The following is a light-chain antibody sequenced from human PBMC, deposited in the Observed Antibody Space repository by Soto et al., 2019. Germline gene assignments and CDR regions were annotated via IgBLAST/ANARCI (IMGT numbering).Light chain of an antibody. J-gene: IGKJ2*01. CDR3: HQYNNWPPGT. CDR2: ETS. V-gene: IGKV3-15*01. Sequence: EIVMTQSPATLSVSPGGRATLSCRASQSISDTLAWYQQKPGQAPRLFIYETSTRATGIPARFSGSGSGTEFTLTISSLQSEDFALYYCHQYNNWPPGTFGQGTKVDIK. CDR1: QSISDT.